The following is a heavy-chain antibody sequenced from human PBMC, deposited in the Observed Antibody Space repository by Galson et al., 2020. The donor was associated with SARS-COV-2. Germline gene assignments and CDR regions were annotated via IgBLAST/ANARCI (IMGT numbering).Heavy chain of an antibody. V-gene: IGHV4-59*01. D-gene: IGHD2-2*01. Sequence: SETLSLTCTVSGGSIVSYYWSWIRQPPGKGLEWIGYIYNSGSTDTNYNPSLKSRVTMSVDTSKSQLSLKVSSVTAADTAVYYCARSRSPVSRDAFDIWGQGTMVTVSS. J-gene: IGHJ3*02. CDR1: GGSIVSYY. CDR3: ARSRSPVSRDAFDI. CDR2: IYNSGSTDT.